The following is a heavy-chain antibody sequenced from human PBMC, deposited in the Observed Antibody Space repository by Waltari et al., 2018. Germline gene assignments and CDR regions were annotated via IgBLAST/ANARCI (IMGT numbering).Heavy chain of an antibody. V-gene: IGHV4-39*01. D-gene: IGHD2-21*01. J-gene: IGHJ3*02. CDR1: GGSISSSSYY. Sequence: QLQLQESGPGLVKPSETLSLTCTVPGGSISSSSYYWGWIRQPPGKGLEWIGSIYYSGSTYYNPSLKSRVTISVDTSKNQFSLKLSSVTAADTAVYYCATRGPFCGGDCPDAFDIWGQGTMVTVSS. CDR2: IYYSGST. CDR3: ATRGPFCGGDCPDAFDI.